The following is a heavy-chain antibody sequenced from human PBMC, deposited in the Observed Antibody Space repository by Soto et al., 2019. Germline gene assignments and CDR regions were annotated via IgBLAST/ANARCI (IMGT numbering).Heavy chain of an antibody. V-gene: IGHV4-34*01. J-gene: IGHJ5*02. D-gene: IGHD6-19*01. CDR1: GGSFRGYY. CDR3: ARGHPRVYSRSSGWYVGWFDP. Sequence: SETLSLTCAVYGGSFRGYYWSWIRQPPGKGLEWIGEINHSGSTNYNPSLKSRVTISVDTSKNHFSLKLSSVTAADTAVYYCARGHPRVYSRSSGWYVGWFDPWGQGTLVTVSS. CDR2: INHSGST.